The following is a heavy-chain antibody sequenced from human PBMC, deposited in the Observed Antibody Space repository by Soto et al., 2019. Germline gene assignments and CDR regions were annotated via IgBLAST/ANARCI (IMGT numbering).Heavy chain of an antibody. J-gene: IGHJ6*01. D-gene: IGHD3-10*01. Sequence: QVQVQQSGPGLVKPSETLSLTCTVSSGPSKSHNWGWIRQPPGRGLEWIGSVYDTWSTSYNPSLKSRVTVSADTSTNRISLTLRFVTAADTAVYYCVRQGIGFLHGLVDVWGQGTTVIVSS. V-gene: IGHV4-59*08. CDR2: VYDTWST. CDR3: VRQGIGFLHGLVDV. CDR1: SGPSKSHN.